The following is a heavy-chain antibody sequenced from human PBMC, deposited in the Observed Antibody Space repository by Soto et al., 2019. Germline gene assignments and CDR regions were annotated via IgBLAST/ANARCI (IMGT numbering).Heavy chain of an antibody. Sequence: PGGSLRLSCAASGFTFSSYSMNWVRQAPGKGLEWVSYISSSSSTIYYADSVKGRFTISRDNAKNSLYLQMNSLRAEDTAVYYCARDIHGGYGDFLDLWGRGTLVTVSS. V-gene: IGHV3-48*01. CDR3: ARDIHGGYGDFLDL. D-gene: IGHD4-17*01. J-gene: IGHJ2*01. CDR1: GFTFSSYS. CDR2: ISSSSSTI.